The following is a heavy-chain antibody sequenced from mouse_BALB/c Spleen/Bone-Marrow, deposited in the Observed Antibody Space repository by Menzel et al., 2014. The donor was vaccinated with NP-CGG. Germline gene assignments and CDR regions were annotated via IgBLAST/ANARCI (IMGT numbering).Heavy chain of an antibody. V-gene: IGHV5-12-1*01. Sequence: EVMLVESGGGLVKPGGSLKLSCAASGFAFSSYDMSWVRQTPEKRLEWVAYISSGGGSTYYPDTVKGRFTISRDNAKNTLYLQMSSLKPEDTAMYYCARHRQLTTANWGQGTLVTVSA. CDR2: ISSGGGST. J-gene: IGHJ3*01. CDR3: ARHRQLTTAN. D-gene: IGHD1-1*01. CDR1: GFAFSSYD.